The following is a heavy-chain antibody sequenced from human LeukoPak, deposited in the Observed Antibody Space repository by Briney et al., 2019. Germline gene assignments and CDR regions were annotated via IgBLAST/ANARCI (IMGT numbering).Heavy chain of an antibody. CDR1: GGSFSGYY. V-gene: IGHV4-34*01. CDR2: IYHSGST. D-gene: IGHD5-12*01. J-gene: IGHJ3*02. Sequence: SETLSRTCAVYGGSFSGYYWSWFRQPPGKGLEWIGEIYHSGSTNYNPSLKSRVTISVDTSNNQFSLKLSSVTAADTAAYFCARGCRWLRLFVDAFDIWGQGTMVTVSS. CDR3: ARGCRWLRLFVDAFDI.